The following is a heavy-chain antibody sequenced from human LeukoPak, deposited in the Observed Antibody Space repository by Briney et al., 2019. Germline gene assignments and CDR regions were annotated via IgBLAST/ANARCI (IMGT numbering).Heavy chain of an antibody. CDR3: ARDAVHQTTGGFDY. CDR2: INQDGSEK. Sequence: GGSLRLSCAASGFTFTSYWMNWLRQAPGKGLEWVANINQDGSEKYYVDSVKGRSTISRDNSKNTLYLQMNSLRAEDTAVYYCARDAVHQTTGGFDYWGQGTLVTVSS. V-gene: IGHV3-7*03. CDR1: GFTFTSYW. D-gene: IGHD7-27*01. J-gene: IGHJ4*02.